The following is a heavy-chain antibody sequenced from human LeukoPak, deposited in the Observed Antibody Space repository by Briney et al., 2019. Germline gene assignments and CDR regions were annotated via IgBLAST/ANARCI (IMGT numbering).Heavy chain of an antibody. CDR3: ARGYGDYGWIYYYYYMDV. V-gene: IGHV1-8*02. CDR1: GYTFTSYD. CDR2: MNPNSGNT. J-gene: IGHJ6*03. Sequence: ASVKVSCKASGYTFTSYDINWVRQATGQGLEWMGWMNPNSGNTGYAQKFQGRVTMTRNTSISTAYMELSSLRSEDTAVYYCARGYGDYGWIYYYYYMDVWGKGTTVTISS. D-gene: IGHD4-17*01.